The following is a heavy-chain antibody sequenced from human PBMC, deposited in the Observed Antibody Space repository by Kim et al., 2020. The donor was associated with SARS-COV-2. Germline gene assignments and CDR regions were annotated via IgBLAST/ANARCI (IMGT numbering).Heavy chain of an antibody. D-gene: IGHD6-19*01. CDR2: IYYSGSS. Sequence: SETLSLTCTVSGGSISSYYWSWIRQPPGKGLEWIWYIYYSGSSNYNPSLKSRVTISVDTSKNQFSLKLISVTAADTAVYYCARDEKLSQYSSGWYHYYYGMDVWGQGTTVTVSS. CDR3: ARDEKLSQYSSGWYHYYYGMDV. CDR1: GGSISSYY. V-gene: IGHV4-59*01. J-gene: IGHJ6*02.